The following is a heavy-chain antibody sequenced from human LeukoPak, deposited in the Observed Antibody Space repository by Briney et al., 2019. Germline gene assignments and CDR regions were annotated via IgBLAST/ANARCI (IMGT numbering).Heavy chain of an antibody. CDR3: ARTSDSGSYLDYYFDY. Sequence: ASVKVSCKASGYTFTSYDINWVRQATGQGLEWMGWMNPNSGNTGYAQKFQGRVTMTRNTSISTAYMELSSLRSGDTAVYYCARTSDSGSYLDYYFDYWGQGTLVTVSS. J-gene: IGHJ4*02. CDR2: MNPNSGNT. CDR1: GYTFTSYD. V-gene: IGHV1-8*01. D-gene: IGHD1-26*01.